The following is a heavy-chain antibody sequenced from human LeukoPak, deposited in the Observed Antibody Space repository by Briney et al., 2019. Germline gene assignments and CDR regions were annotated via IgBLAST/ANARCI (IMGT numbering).Heavy chain of an antibody. V-gene: IGHV1-3*01. CDR1: GYTFSGYG. CDR2: INAGSGDT. J-gene: IGHJ4*02. D-gene: IGHD2/OR15-2a*01. Sequence: ASVKVSCKASGYTFSGYGMHWVRQAPGQRLEWVGRINAGSGDTKYSQKFQGRVTVSRDTSASTAYMDLSSLRSEDTAVYYCARSIAYSTTSDGGYYFDYWGQGTLVTVSS. CDR3: ARSIAYSTTSDGGYYFDY.